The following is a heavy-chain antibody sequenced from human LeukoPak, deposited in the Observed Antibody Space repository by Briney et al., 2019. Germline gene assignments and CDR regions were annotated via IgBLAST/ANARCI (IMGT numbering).Heavy chain of an antibody. V-gene: IGHV1-18*01. CDR1: GYTFTSYG. CDR2: ISAYNGNT. J-gene: IGHJ4*02. CDR3: ARGASLFRITMVRGVPPYYFGY. Sequence: GASVKLSCKASGYTFTSYGISWVRQAPGQGLEWMGWISAYNGNTNYAQKLQGRVTMTTDTSTSTAYMELGSLRSDDTAVDYCARGASLFRITMVRGVPPYYFGYWGQGTLVTVSS. D-gene: IGHD3-10*01.